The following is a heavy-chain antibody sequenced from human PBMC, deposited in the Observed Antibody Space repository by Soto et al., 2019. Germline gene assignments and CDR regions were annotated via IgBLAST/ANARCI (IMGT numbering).Heavy chain of an antibody. Sequence: EVQLVESGGGLVQPGGSLRLSCAASGFTFISYWMHWVRQAPGKGLVWVSRINSDGSSTSYADSVKGRFTISRDNAKNTLDLQMNSLRAEDTAVYYCARAVPQWAVNYGMDVWGQGTTVTVSS. CDR3: ARAVPQWAVNYGMDV. CDR2: INSDGSST. CDR1: GFTFISYW. D-gene: IGHD1-26*01. J-gene: IGHJ6*02. V-gene: IGHV3-74*01.